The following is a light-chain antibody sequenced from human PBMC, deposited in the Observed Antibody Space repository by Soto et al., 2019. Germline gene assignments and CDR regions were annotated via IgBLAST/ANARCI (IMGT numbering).Light chain of an antibody. Sequence: EIVLTQSPATLSLSPGERATLSCRASQSVSSYLAWYQQKPGQAPRLLIYDASNRATGIPARFSGSGSGTDFTLTISSLEPEDFAVYYCPQRSIRPTFGQGTKVEIK. V-gene: IGKV3-11*01. CDR1: QSVSSY. CDR3: PQRSIRPT. CDR2: DAS. J-gene: IGKJ1*01.